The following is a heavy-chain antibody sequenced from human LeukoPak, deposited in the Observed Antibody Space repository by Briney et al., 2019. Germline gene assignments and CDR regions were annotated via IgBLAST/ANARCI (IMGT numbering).Heavy chain of an antibody. D-gene: IGHD5-24*01. V-gene: IGHV3-23*01. CDR2: ISGSGGST. J-gene: IGHJ4*02. CDR1: GFTFSSYG. Sequence: GGSLRLSCAASGFTFSSYGMSWVRQAPGKGLEWVSSISGSGGSTYYADSVKGRFTISRDNSQNTLYMQMNSLRAEDTAVYYCAKDILRDGSNDYWGQGTLVTVSS. CDR3: AKDILRDGSNDY.